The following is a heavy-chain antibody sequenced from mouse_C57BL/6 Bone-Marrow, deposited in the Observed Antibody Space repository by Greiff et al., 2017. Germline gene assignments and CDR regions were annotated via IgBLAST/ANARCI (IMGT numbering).Heavy chain of an antibody. CDR3: TRCHITAVVAHWYFDV. D-gene: IGHD1-1*01. J-gene: IGHJ1*03. CDR1: GYTFTDYE. Sequence: QVQLQQSGAELVRPGASVTLSCKASGYTFTDYEMHWVKQTPVHGLEWIGAIDPETGGTAYNQKFHGKAILTADKSSSTAYMALRILTSEYSAVYYYTRCHITAVVAHWYFDVWGTGTTVTVSS. V-gene: IGHV1-15*01. CDR2: IDPETGGT.